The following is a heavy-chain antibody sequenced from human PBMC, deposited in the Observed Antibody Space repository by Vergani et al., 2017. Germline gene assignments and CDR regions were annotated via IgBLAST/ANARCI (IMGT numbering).Heavy chain of an antibody. J-gene: IGHJ4*02. Sequence: QVQLVESGGGVVQPGRSLRLSCAASGFTFSSYAMHWVRQAPGKGLEWVAVISYDGSNKYYADSVKGRFTISRDNSKNTLYLQMNSLRAEDTAVYYCARDIPSIFGVVIGSLGDYWGQGTLVTVSS. CDR2: ISYDGSNK. V-gene: IGHV3-30-3*01. D-gene: IGHD3-3*01. CDR1: GFTFSSYA. CDR3: ARDIPSIFGVVIGSLGDY.